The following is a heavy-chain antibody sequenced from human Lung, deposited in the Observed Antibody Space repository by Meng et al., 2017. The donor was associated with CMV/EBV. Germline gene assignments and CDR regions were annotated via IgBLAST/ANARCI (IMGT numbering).Heavy chain of an antibody. J-gene: IGHJ4*02. CDR1: GLRFSRFW. V-gene: IGHV3-7*02. CDR3: RDGHYSGR. D-gene: IGHD2-8*01. CDR2: IKEDGSEK. Sequence: QRVWSVGGLGQPGGFLRLSCKVPGLRFSRFWMSWVRQAPGKGLEWVANIKEDGSEKYYVDSVKGRFTISRDNAKNSLYLQMNSLRVEDTAVYYCRDGHYSGRWGQGTLVTVSS.